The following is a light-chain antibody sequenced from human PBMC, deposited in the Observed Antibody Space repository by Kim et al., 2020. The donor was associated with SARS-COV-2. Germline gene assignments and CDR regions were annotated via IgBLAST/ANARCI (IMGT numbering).Light chain of an antibody. CDR3: QQYRTYPPLT. CDR1: QSMSDW. V-gene: IGKV1-5*03. J-gene: IGKJ4*01. CDR2: KAS. Sequence: SIGDRVTITCRASQSMSDWLAWYQQKPGRAPKLLIYKASRLDSGVPSRFSGSGSETEFSLTISSLQPDDFATYYCQQYRTYPPLTFGGGTKVDIK.